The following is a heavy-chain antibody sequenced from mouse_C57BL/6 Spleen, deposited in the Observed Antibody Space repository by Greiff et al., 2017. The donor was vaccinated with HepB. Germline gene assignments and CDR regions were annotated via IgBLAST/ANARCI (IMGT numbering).Heavy chain of an antibody. CDR1: GYTFTNYW. D-gene: IGHD2-5*01. V-gene: IGHV1-63*01. Sequence: VKLQQSGAELVRPGTSVKMSCKASGYTFTNYWIGWAKQRPGHGLEWIGEIYPGGGYTNYTEKFKGKATLTADKSSRTAYMQFSSLTSEDSAIYYCARNSKWDAMDYWGQGTSVTVSS. CDR2: IYPGGGYT. CDR3: ARNSKWDAMDY. J-gene: IGHJ4*01.